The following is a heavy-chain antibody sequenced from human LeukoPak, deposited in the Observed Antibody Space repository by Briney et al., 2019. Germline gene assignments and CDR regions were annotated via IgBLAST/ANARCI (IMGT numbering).Heavy chain of an antibody. D-gene: IGHD3-10*01. V-gene: IGHV3-48*03. CDR3: AKVAKYYYGSETYYFFEH. J-gene: IGHJ4*02. Sequence: GGSLRLSCAASGFTFSSYEMNWVRQAPGKGLEWVSYISSSGSTIYYADSVKGRFTISRDNAKNSLYLQMNSLRVEDTAVFYCAKVAKYYYGSETYYFFEHWGQGTPVTASS. CDR1: GFTFSSYE. CDR2: ISSSGSTI.